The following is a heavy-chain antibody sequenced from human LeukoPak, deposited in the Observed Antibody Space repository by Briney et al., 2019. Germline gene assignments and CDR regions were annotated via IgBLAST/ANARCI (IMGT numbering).Heavy chain of an antibody. V-gene: IGHV3-30*18. D-gene: IGHD2-2*01. J-gene: IGHJ6*02. CDR2: ISFDGSNK. Sequence: PGGSLRLSCAASGFTFSDYGMHWVRPAPGKGLEWVAVISFDGSNKYYADSLKGRFAISRDNSKNTLYLQMNSLRPEDTAVYYCAKDLDIVVVSASSSGMDVWGQGTTVTVSS. CDR3: AKDLDIVVVSASSSGMDV. CDR1: GFTFSDYG.